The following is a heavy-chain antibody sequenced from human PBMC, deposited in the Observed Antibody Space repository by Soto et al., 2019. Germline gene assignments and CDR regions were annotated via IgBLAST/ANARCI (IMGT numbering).Heavy chain of an antibody. Sequence: QVPLVQSGAEVKKPGASVKVSCKASGYTFTGYYMHWVRQAPGQGLEWMGWINPNSGGTNYAQKFQGWVTMTRDTSISTAYMELSRLRSDDTAVYYCATGAPGYYYYYGMDVWGQGTTVTVSS. CDR3: ATGAPGYYYYYGMDV. CDR1: GYTFTGYY. J-gene: IGHJ6*02. V-gene: IGHV1-2*04. CDR2: INPNSGGT.